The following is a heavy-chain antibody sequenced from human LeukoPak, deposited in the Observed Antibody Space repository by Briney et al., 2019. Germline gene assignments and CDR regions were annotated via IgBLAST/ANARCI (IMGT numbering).Heavy chain of an antibody. V-gene: IGHV3-30*02. Sequence: GGSLRLXCAASGFTCSNYGMHWVRQAPGKGLEWVAFIRYDGSNKYYADSVKGRFTISRDNSKNTLYLQMNSLRAEDTAVYYCAKDLARYCSSSSCMGDYWGQGTLVTVSS. CDR2: IRYDGSNK. J-gene: IGHJ4*02. CDR1: GFTCSNYG. CDR3: AKDLARYCSSSSCMGDY. D-gene: IGHD2-2*01.